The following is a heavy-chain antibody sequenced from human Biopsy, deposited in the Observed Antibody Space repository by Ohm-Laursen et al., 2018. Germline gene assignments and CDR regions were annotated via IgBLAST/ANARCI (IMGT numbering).Heavy chain of an antibody. CDR3: ARGSGYFKLDV. CDR1: GESSSGYF. V-gene: IGHV4-34*01. CDR2: INQSGST. J-gene: IGHJ6*02. Sequence: GTLSLTCAVNGESSSGYFWNWIRQPPGKGLEWIGEINQSGSTKSNPSLKSRATLSADSSNSQFSLRLTSGTAADTAIYYCARGSGYFKLDVWGQGTTVTVSS. D-gene: IGHD5-12*01.